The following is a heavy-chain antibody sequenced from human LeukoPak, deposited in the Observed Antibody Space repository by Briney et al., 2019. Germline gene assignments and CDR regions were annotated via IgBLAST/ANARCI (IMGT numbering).Heavy chain of an antibody. Sequence: ASVKVSCKASGYTFTGYYMHWVRQAPGQGLEWMGWINPNSGGTNYAQKFQGRVTMTRDTSISTAYMELGRPRSDDTAVYYCARWGGYCSSTSCYTGFDYWGQGTLVTVSS. V-gene: IGHV1-2*02. CDR1: GYTFTGYY. J-gene: IGHJ4*02. CDR2: INPNSGGT. D-gene: IGHD2-2*02. CDR3: ARWGGYCSSTSCYTGFDY.